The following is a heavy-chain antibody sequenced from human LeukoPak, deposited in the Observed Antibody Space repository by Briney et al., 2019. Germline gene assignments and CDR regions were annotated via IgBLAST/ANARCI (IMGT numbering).Heavy chain of an antibody. J-gene: IGHJ6*03. D-gene: IGHD3-10*01. CDR2: IYYSGST. V-gene: IGHV4-59*01. Sequence: SETLSLTCTVSSGSISSYYWSWIRHPPGKSLEWIRYIYYSGSTNYNPSLKSRVSISVDTSKNQFSLKLSSVTAADTAIYYCARGSSPYYYMDVWGKGTTVTVSS. CDR3: ARGSSPYYYMDV. CDR1: SGSISSYY.